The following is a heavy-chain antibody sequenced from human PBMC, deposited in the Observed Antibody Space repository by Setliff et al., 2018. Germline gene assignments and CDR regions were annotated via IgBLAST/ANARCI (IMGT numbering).Heavy chain of an antibody. CDR3: ARVFGSSSSPYNYYYYMDV. CDR1: GYTFTTYA. Sequence: SVKVSCKASGYTFTTYAMTWMRQAPGQGLEWMGWINTNTGKTNYAQKFQGRLTVTTDESTNTAYMELSSLSSEDTAVYYCARVFGSSSSPYNYYYYMDVWGKGTTVTVSS. J-gene: IGHJ6*03. D-gene: IGHD6-6*01. CDR2: INTNTGKT. V-gene: IGHV1-69*05.